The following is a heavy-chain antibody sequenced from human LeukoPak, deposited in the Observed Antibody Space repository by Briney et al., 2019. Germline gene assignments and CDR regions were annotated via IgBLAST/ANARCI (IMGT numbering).Heavy chain of an antibody. CDR2: IYNSGST. CDR1: GGSISSYY. V-gene: IGHV4-59*12. J-gene: IGHJ5*02. CDR3: ARGTMAAGFDP. D-gene: IGHD4/OR15-4a*01. Sequence: SETLSLTCTVSGGSISSYYWSWIRQPPGKGLEWIGYIYNSGSTNYNPSLKSRVTVSVDTSENQFSLKLNSVTAADTAIYYCARGTMAAGFDPWGQGTLVTVSS.